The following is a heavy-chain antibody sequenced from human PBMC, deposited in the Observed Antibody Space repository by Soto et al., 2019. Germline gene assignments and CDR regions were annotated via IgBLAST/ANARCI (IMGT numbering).Heavy chain of an antibody. CDR1: GGTFSSYA. Sequence: QVQLVQSGAEVKKPGSSVKVSCKASGGTFSSYAISWVRQAPGQGLEWMGGIIPISGTANYAKKFQGRVTITADESTRTANMELSSMRSEDTAVYYCARSQGSSTSLAIYYIYYYGMDVWGQGTRVTVSS. CDR3: ARSQGSSTSLAIYYIYYYGMDV. V-gene: IGHV1-69*01. D-gene: IGHD2-2*01. CDR2: IIPISGTA. J-gene: IGHJ6*02.